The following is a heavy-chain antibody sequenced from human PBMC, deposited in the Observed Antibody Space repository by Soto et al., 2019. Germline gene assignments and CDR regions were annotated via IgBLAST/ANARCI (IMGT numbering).Heavy chain of an antibody. V-gene: IGHV4-34*01. Sequence: SETLSLTCAVYGGAFSGYYWTWVRQTPGKGLEWIGGIEHGGNANYNPSLQTRVTISLDKSRSQFSLKLNSVTAADSAVYFCARLEGLATISYYFDFWGPGALVTVSS. CDR3: ARLEGLATISYYFDF. CDR2: IEHGGNA. D-gene: IGHD3-9*01. CDR1: GGAFSGYY. J-gene: IGHJ4*02.